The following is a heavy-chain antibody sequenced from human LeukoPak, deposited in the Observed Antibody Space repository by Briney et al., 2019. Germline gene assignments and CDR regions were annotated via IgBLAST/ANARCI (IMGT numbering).Heavy chain of an antibody. Sequence: GGSLRLSCAASGFTFSSYGMHWVRQAPGKGLERVAVISYDGSNKYYADSVKGRFTISRDNSKNTLYLQMNSLRAEDTAVYYCAKEGRDFDWLLLRSLDYWGQGTLVTVSS. CDR1: GFTFSSYG. CDR2: ISYDGSNK. J-gene: IGHJ4*02. CDR3: AKEGRDFDWLLLRSLDY. V-gene: IGHV3-30*18. D-gene: IGHD3-9*01.